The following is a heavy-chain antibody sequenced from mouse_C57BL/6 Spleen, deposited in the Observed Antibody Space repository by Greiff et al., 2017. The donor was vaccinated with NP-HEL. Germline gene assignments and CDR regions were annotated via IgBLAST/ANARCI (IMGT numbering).Heavy chain of an antibody. CDR3: ARPYYGSSYGYWYFDV. J-gene: IGHJ1*03. D-gene: IGHD1-1*01. Sequence: VQLQQSVAELVRPGASVKLSCTASGFNIKNTYMHWVKQRPEQCLAWIGRIDPANGNTKYAPKVQGKAPITADTSSNTAYLQLSSLTSEDTAIYYCARPYYGSSYGYWYFDVWGTGTTVTVSS. CDR2: IDPANGNT. V-gene: IGHV14-3*01. CDR1: GFNIKNTY.